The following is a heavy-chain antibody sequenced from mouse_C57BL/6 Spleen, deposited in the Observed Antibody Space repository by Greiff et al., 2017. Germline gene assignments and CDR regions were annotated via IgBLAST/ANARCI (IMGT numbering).Heavy chain of an antibody. Sequence: QVQPQQSGAELVKPGASVKLSCKASGYTFTSYWMQWVKQRPGQGLEWSGEIDPSHSYTNYNQKFKGKATLSVDTSSSHAYMQVSSLTSEDCAVYYCERAYGNYVGYLDYWGQGTTLTVSS. J-gene: IGHJ2*01. CDR3: ERAYGNYVGYLDY. CDR1: GYTFTSYW. CDR2: IDPSHSYT. D-gene: IGHD2-1*01. V-gene: IGHV1-50*01.